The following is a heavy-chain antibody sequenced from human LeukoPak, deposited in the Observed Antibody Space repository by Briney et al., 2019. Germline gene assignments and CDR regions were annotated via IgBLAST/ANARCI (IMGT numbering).Heavy chain of an antibody. Sequence: ASVKVFCKASGYTFTGYYMHWVRQAPGHGLEWMGWINPNSGGTNYAQKFQGRVTMTRDTSISTAYMELSRLRSDDTAVYYCARGRIQRWSKPFDYWGQGTLVTVSS. D-gene: IGHD5-18*01. J-gene: IGHJ4*02. CDR2: INPNSGGT. CDR1: GYTFTGYY. V-gene: IGHV1-2*02. CDR3: ARGRIQRWSKPFDY.